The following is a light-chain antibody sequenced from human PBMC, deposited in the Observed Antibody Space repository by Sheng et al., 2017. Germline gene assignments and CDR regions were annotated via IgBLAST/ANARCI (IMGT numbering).Light chain of an antibody. V-gene: IGKV1-5*03. Sequence: DTQMTQSPSTLSASVGDTVTITCRASQTINSWLAWFQQKPGKAPKFLIYKASILENGVPSRFSGSGSGTEFTLTISSLQPDDFATYYCQQYYSPPLSLGGGTEGGD. J-gene: IGKJ4*01. CDR3: QQYYSPPLS. CDR2: KAS. CDR1: QTINSW.